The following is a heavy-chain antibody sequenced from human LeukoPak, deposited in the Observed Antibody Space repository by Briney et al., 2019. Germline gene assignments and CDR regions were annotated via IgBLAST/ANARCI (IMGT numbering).Heavy chain of an antibody. CDR3: ARGAPYYDFWSGYYTGIISYYFDY. D-gene: IGHD3-3*01. V-gene: IGHV1-2*06. CDR1: GYTFTGYY. CDR2: INPNSGGT. Sequence: ASVKVSCKASGYTFTGYYMHWVRQAPGQGLEWMGRINPNSGGTNYAQKLQGRVTMTTDTSTSTAYMELRSLRSDDTAVYYCARGAPYYDFWSGYYTGIISYYFDYWGQGTLVTVSS. J-gene: IGHJ4*02.